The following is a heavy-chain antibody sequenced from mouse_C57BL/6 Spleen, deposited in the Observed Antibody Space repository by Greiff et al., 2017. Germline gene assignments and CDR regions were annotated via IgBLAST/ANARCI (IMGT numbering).Heavy chain of an antibody. V-gene: IGHV5-15*01. Sequence: EVKLQESGGGLVQPGGSLKLSCAASGFTFSDYGMAWVRQAPRQGPEWVAFISNLAYSIYYADTVTGRFTISRENAKNTLYLEMSSLRSEDTAMYYCARHRDYYVFDYWGQGTTLTVSS. D-gene: IGHD1-1*01. CDR1: GFTFSDYG. CDR2: ISNLAYSI. J-gene: IGHJ2*01. CDR3: ARHRDYYVFDY.